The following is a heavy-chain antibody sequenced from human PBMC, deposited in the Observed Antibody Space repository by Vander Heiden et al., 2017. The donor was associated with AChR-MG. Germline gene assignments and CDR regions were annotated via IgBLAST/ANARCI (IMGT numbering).Heavy chain of an antibody. V-gene: IGHV3-9*01. CDR3: AKDFLGGGSFPEFDY. CDR2: ISWNSGSI. J-gene: IGHJ4*02. D-gene: IGHD2-15*01. CDR1: GFTFDDYA. Sequence: EVQLVESGGGLVQPGRSLRLSCAASGFTFDDYAMHWVRQAPGKGLEWVSGISWNSGSIGYADSVKGRFTISRDNAKNSLYLQMNSLRAEDTALYYCAKDFLGGGSFPEFDYWGQGTLVTVSS.